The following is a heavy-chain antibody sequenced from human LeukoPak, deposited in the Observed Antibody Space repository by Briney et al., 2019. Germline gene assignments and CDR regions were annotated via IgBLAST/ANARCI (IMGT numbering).Heavy chain of an antibody. D-gene: IGHD1-26*01. CDR2: IWYDGSNK. CDR1: GFTFRSHG. J-gene: IGHJ4*02. V-gene: IGHV3-33*01. Sequence: GGSLRLSCAASGFTFRSHGMHWVRQAPGKWLEWVAFIWYDGSNKYYTDSVKGRFTISRDNSKNTLYLQMNSLRAEDTAVYYCAGDRATSYFDYWGQGALVTISS. CDR3: AGDRATSYFDY.